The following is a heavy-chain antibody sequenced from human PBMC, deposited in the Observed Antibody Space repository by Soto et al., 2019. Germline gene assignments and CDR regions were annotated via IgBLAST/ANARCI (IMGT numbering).Heavy chain of an antibody. CDR2: IYHSGST. V-gene: IGHV4-30-2*01. CDR3: ARVGYCSGGSCHLFDY. J-gene: IGHJ4*02. CDR1: GGSISSGGYS. D-gene: IGHD2-15*01. Sequence: SETLSLTXAVSGGSISSGGYSWSWIRQPPGKGLEWIGYIYHSGSTYYNPSLKSRVTISVDRSKNQFSLKLSSVTAADTAVYYCARVGYCSGGSCHLFDYWGQGTLVTVSS.